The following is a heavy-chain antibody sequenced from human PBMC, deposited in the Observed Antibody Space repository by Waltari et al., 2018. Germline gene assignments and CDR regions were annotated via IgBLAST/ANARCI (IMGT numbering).Heavy chain of an antibody. CDR2: VNTDGSNT. J-gene: IGHJ6*02. CDR3: AREFGVLDYYYGMDV. CDR1: GFSFRSYW. Sequence: EVQLVESGGGLVQPGVSLSLSCSASGFSFRSYWMHWVRQAPGKGLGWVSRVNTDGSNTNYADSVKGRFTISRDNAKNTLFLQMNSLRAEDTAVYYCAREFGVLDYYYGMDVWGQGTTVTVSS. V-gene: IGHV3-74*01. D-gene: IGHD5-12*01.